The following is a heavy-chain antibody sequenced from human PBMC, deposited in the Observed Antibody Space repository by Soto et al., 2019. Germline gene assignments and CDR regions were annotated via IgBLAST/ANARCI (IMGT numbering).Heavy chain of an antibody. CDR3: VRRASAGCFFHG. V-gene: IGHV3-74*01. Sequence: EVQLVESGGGLVQPGVSLRLSCAVSGFTFSSFWMHWVRQVPGKGLVCVSRINGDGSTSHYADAVKGRFTISRDNAKNMLYLQMNSLRVEDTAVYYCVRRASAGCFFHGWGQGTLVTVSS. CDR2: INGDGSTS. D-gene: IGHD3-3*01. CDR1: GFTFSSFW. J-gene: IGHJ4*02.